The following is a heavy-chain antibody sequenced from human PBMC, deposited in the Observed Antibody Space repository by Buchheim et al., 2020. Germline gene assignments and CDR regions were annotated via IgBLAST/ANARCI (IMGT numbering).Heavy chain of an antibody. CDR3: ARLTYYDFWSGYFVPYYYYGMDV. V-gene: IGHV4-30-4*01. CDR2: IYYSGST. J-gene: IGHJ6*02. CDR1: GGSISSGDYY. Sequence: QVQLQESGPGLVKPSQTPSLTCTVSGGSISSGDYYWSWIRQPPGKGLEWIGYIYYSGSTYYNPSLKSRVTISVETSTNQFSLKLSSVTAADTAVYYCARLTYYDFWSGYFVPYYYYGMDVWGQGTT. D-gene: IGHD3-3*01.